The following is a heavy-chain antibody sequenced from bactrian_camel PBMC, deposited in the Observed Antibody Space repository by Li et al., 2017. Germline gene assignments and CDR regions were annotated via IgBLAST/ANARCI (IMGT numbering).Heavy chain of an antibody. Sequence: HVQLVESGGGSVQAGGSLRLSCAASGYTDNRPCMGWFRQAPGKVRELVSSIVSDGTTKYADSVEGRFTISRDNAKNTLSLQMTSLKVEDSAMYYCAADFRTVVAGCTFYDYTYWGRGTQVTVS. CDR1: GYTDNRPC. J-gene: IGHJ4*01. CDR2: IVSDGTT. V-gene: IGHV3S68*01. CDR3: AADFRTVVAGCTFYDYTY. D-gene: IGHD6*01.